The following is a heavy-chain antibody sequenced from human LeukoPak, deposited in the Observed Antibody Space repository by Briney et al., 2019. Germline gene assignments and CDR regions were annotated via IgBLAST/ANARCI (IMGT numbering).Heavy chain of an antibody. V-gene: IGHV4-39*01. CDR2: ISYSGST. J-gene: IGHJ6*03. CDR1: GGSISSSNYF. CDR3: ARHTIFGGIKYFYYYYMDV. D-gene: IGHD3-10*02. Sequence: SETLSLTCTVSGGSISSSNYFWGWIRQPPGKGLEWIGSISYSGSTYYNPSLKSRVTISVDSSKNQFSLKLSSVTAADTAVYYCARHTIFGGIKYFYYYYMDVWGKGTTVTVSS.